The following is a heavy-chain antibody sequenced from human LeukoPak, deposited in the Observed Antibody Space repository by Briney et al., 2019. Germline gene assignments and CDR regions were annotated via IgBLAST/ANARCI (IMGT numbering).Heavy chain of an antibody. J-gene: IGHJ4*02. CDR1: GFTFSDYY. Sequence: GGSLRLSCAASGFTFSDYYMSWIRQAPGKGLEWVSYISSSGSTIYYADSVKGRFTISRDNAKNSLYLQMNSLRAEDTAVYYCASDCSGGSCYPDYWGQGTLVTVSS. V-gene: IGHV3-11*04. CDR2: ISSSGSTI. D-gene: IGHD2-15*01. CDR3: ASDCSGGSCYPDY.